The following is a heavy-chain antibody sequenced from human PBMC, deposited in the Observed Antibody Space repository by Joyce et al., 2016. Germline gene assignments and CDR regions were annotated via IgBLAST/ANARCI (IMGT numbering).Heavy chain of an antibody. J-gene: IGHJ4*02. CDR1: GFTFTSHG. Sequence: QVQLVESGGGVVQPGRSLRLSYAVSGFTFTSHGMHWVRQAPGKRLEWVAVISYYENTKYYVDSGKGRFTISRDNSKNTLYLQMNSLRTEDTAVYYCAKDYRNLLVAADYWGQGTLVTVSS. V-gene: IGHV3-30*18. CDR2: ISYYENTK. D-gene: IGHD1-26*01. CDR3: AKDYRNLLVAADY.